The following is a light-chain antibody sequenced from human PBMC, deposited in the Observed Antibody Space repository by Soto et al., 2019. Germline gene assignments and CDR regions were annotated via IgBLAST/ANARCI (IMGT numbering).Light chain of an antibody. CDR2: GAS. J-gene: IGKJ4*01. CDR1: QSVSSN. Sequence: EIVMTQSTATLSVSPGERATLSCRASQSVSSNLAWYQQKPGQAPRLLIYGASTRATGIPARFSGSGSGTEFTLTISSLQSEDFAVYYCQQYNNWPRGLTFGGGTKVEIK. CDR3: QQYNNWPRGLT. V-gene: IGKV3-15*01.